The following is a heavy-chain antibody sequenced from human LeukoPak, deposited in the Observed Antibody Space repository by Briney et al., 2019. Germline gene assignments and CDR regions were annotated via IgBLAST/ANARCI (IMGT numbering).Heavy chain of an antibody. Sequence: SETLSLTCSVSGVSISSYYWSWIRQPPGKGLEWIGYIDYSGSTNYSPSLKSRVTISADTSKNQFSLKLTSLTAADTAPYFCARHYSSDPFDYWGQGTLVTFSS. CDR3: ARHYSSDPFDY. CDR1: GVSISSYY. D-gene: IGHD2-21*01. J-gene: IGHJ4*02. CDR2: IDYSGST. V-gene: IGHV4-59*08.